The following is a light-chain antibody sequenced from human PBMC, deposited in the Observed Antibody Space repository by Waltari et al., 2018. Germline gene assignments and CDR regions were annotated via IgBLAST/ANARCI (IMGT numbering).Light chain of an antibody. CDR1: SSDGGGYNY. CDR2: AVS. Sequence: QSALTQPASVSGSPGQSITISCTGTSSDGGGYNYVSWYQQYPGTAPKLMIYAVSNRPSGISDRFSGSKSGNTASLTISGLRAEDEADYYCSSYTSSGSLVFGGGTKLTV. J-gene: IGLJ2*01. CDR3: SSYTSSGSLV. V-gene: IGLV2-14*01.